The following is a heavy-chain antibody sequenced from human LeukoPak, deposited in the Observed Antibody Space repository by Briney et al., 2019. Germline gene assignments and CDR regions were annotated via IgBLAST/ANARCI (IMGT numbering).Heavy chain of an antibody. J-gene: IGHJ4*01. CDR1: GGSFSGYY. CDR3: ARTYRAVTANPFDY. CDR2: INHSGST. V-gene: IGHV4-34*01. Sequence: ETLAVTCAVYGGSFSGYYWTWIRQSPGEGLEWIGQINHSGSTNYNPSLKSRVTISVDTSKNQVSLTLTSVTAADTAVYYCARTYRAVTANPFDYWGPGNLGSVSS. D-gene: IGHD2-21*02.